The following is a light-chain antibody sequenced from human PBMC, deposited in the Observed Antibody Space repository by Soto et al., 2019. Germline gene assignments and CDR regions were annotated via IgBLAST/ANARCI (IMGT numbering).Light chain of an antibody. J-gene: IGKJ5*01. CDR3: QQYNNSPIT. CDR2: GAS. CDR1: QTVSSTF. Sequence: EIVLTQSPGTLSLSPGERGTLSFRASQTVSSTFLAWYQQKPGQAPRLLIYGASTRATGIPARFSGSGSGTEFTLTISSLQSEDFELYYCQQYNNSPITFGQGTRLEIK. V-gene: IGKV3-15*01.